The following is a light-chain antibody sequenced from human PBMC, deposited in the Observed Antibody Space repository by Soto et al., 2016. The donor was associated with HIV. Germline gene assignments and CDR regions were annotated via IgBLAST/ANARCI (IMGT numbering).Light chain of an antibody. V-gene: IGKV1-5*03. CDR3: QQYNSYSPLT. Sequence: DIQMTQSPSTLPASVGDRVTITCRASQSISSWLAWYQQKPGKAPNLLIYKASSLESGVPSRFSGSGSGTEFTLTISSLQPDDFASYYCQQYNSYSPLTFGEGPRWRSN. J-gene: IGKJ4*01. CDR2: KAS. CDR1: QSISSW.